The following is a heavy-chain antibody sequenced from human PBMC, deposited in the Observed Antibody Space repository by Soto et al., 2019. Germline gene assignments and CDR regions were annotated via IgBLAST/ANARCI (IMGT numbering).Heavy chain of an antibody. CDR1: GFTFSTYS. Sequence: PGGSLRLSCAASGFTFSTYSMNWVRQAPGKGLEWVSSISGSGNYTHYADFLRGRFTISRDNAKTSLYLQMNSLRAEDTAVYYCAREGINNYNEYYFDSWGQGXVVTVSS. J-gene: IGHJ4*02. CDR2: ISGSGNYT. CDR3: AREGINNYNEYYFDS. V-gene: IGHV3-21*01. D-gene: IGHD4-4*01.